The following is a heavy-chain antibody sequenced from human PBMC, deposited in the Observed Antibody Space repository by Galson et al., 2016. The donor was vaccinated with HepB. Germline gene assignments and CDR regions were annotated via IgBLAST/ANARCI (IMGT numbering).Heavy chain of an antibody. V-gene: IGHV3-9*01. CDR3: AKAAQYCSSSSCRNWFDP. D-gene: IGHD2-2*01. CDR2: ISWNSGNT. CDR1: GFTFGDYA. J-gene: IGHJ5*02. Sequence: SLRLSCAASGFTFGDYAMHRVRQAPGKGLEWVSGISWNSGNTGYTDSVKGRFTISRDNPKNSLYLQMNSLRAEDTALYYCAKAAQYCSSSSCRNWFDPWGQGTLVTVSS.